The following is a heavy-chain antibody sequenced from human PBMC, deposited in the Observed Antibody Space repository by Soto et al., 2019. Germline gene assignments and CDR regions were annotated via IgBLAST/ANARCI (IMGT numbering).Heavy chain of an antibody. D-gene: IGHD2-21*01. CDR3: AGIGEDVYYGMDV. J-gene: IGHJ6*02. CDR1: GGSMRSYY. V-gene: IGHV4-4*07. CDR2: IYSRGDT. Sequence: PSETLFLTCSVSGGSMRSYYWNWLRQPAGKGLEWIGRIYSRGDTNYNPSVKSRVTMSVDTSKNEFSLRLNSVTAADTAVYYCAGIGEDVYYGMDVWGQGTTFTVSS.